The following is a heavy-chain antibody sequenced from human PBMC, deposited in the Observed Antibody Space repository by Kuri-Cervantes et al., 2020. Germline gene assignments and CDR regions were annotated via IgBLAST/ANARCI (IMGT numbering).Heavy chain of an antibody. J-gene: IGHJ4*02. CDR2: ISSSSSTK. D-gene: IGHD4-17*01. CDR3: AKTRWAYGDYGCDY. V-gene: IGHV3-48*01. CDR1: GFTFSSYI. Sequence: GESLKISCAASGFTFSSYIMNWVRQAPGKGPEWVSYISSSSSTKYYADSVKGRFTISRDNSKNTLYLQMNSLRAEDTAVYYCAKTRWAYGDYGCDYWGQGTLVTVSS.